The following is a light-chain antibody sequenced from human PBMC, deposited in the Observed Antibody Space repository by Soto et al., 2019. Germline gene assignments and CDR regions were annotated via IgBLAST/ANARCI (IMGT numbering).Light chain of an antibody. CDR1: SSDVGGYDY. CDR3: SSYTSRSLYV. Sequence: QSALTQPASVSGSPGQSITISCTGTSSDVGGYDYGSWYQHHPGNAPKLMIYDVSNRPSGVSNRFSGSKSGNTASLTISGLQAEDEADYYCSSYTSRSLYVFGTGTKLTV. J-gene: IGLJ1*01. V-gene: IGLV2-14*03. CDR2: DVS.